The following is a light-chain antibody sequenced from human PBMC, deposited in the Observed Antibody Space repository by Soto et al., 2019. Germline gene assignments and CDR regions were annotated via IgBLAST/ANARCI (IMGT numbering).Light chain of an antibody. CDR3: QHYNSYSEA. CDR1: QTISSW. CDR2: KAS. Sequence: DIQLTQSPSTLSGSVGDRVTIIWRASQTISSWLAWYQQKPGKAPKLLIYKASTLKSGVPSRFSGSGSGTEFTLTISSLQPDDFATYYCQHYNSYSEAFGQGTKVDI. V-gene: IGKV1-5*03. J-gene: IGKJ1*01.